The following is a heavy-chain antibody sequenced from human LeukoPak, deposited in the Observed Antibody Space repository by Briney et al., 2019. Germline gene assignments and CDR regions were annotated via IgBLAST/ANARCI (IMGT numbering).Heavy chain of an antibody. CDR2: ISAYNRNT. CDR3: ARVLGLYSYGYGDY. D-gene: IGHD5-18*01. J-gene: IGHJ4*02. Sequence: ASVKVSCKASRYTFTSYGISWVRQAPGQGLEWMGWISAYNRNTNYAQKLQGRVTMTTDTSTSTAYMEMRSLRSDDTAVYYCARVLGLYSYGYGDYWGQGTLVTVSS. V-gene: IGHV1-18*01. CDR1: RYTFTSYG.